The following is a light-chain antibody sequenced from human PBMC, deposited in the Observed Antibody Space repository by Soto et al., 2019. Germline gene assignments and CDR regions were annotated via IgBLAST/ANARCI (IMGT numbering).Light chain of an antibody. J-gene: IGLJ1*01. CDR2: DVI. CDR1: SRDIGGDKY. CDR3: CSYASNYTHV. Sequence: QSALTQSRAVSWSAGQSVTIGCTGPSRDIGGDKYVSWYQQNRGKAPKLMIYDVIKRPSGVPDRFSGSKSGNTASLTIYGLQAEDAADYYCCSYASNYTHVFGTGTKVTVL. V-gene: IGLV2-11*01.